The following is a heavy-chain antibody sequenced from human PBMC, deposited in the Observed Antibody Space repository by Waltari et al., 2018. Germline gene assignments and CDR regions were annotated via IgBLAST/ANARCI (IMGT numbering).Heavy chain of an antibody. CDR2: IYHSGST. D-gene: IGHD3-16*02. V-gene: IGHV4-38-2*01. CDR3: ARGVVSDY. CDR1: GYSISSGYY. Sequence: QVQLQDSGPGLVKPSETLSLTCAVSGYSISSGYYWGWIRQPPGKGLEWIGSIYHSGSTYYNPSLKSRVTISVDTSKNQFSLKLSSVTAADTAVYYCARGVVSDYWGQGTLVTVSS. J-gene: IGHJ4*02.